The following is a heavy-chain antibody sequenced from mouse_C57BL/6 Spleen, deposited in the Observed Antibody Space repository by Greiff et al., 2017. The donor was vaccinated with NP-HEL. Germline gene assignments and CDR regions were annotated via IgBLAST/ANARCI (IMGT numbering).Heavy chain of an antibody. CDR2: IYPRSGNT. J-gene: IGHJ1*03. D-gene: IGHD1-1*01. CDR3: ARNGGYYGSSLPWYVDV. Sequence: VQLQQSGAELARPGASVKLSCKASGYTFTSYGISWVKQRTGQGLEWIGEIYPRSGNTYYNEKFKGKATLTADKSSSTAYMELRSLTSEDSAVYCCARNGGYYGSSLPWYVDVWGTGTTVTVSS. V-gene: IGHV1-81*01. CDR1: GYTFTSYG.